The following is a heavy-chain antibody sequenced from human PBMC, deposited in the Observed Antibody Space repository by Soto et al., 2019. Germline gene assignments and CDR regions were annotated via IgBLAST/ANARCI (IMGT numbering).Heavy chain of an antibody. V-gene: IGHV3-30*18. Sequence: VGSLRLSCAASGFTFSSYGMHWVRQAPGKGLEWVAVISYDGSNKYYADSVKGRFTISRDNSKNTLYLQMNSLRAEDTAVYYCAKDQTYYDFWSGYYPPYGMDVWGQGTTVTVSS. J-gene: IGHJ6*02. D-gene: IGHD3-3*01. CDR1: GFTFSSYG. CDR2: ISYDGSNK. CDR3: AKDQTYYDFWSGYYPPYGMDV.